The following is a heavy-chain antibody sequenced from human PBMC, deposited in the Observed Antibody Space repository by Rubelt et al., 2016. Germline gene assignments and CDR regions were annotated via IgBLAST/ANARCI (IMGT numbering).Heavy chain of an antibody. V-gene: IGHV4-39*01. CDR3: ARRMRTFDY. CDR1: GGSISSSSYY. J-gene: IGHJ4*02. Sequence: QLQLQESGPGLVKPSETLSLTCTVSGGSISSSSYYWGWIRQTPGKGLEWIGSFFYSGSTYYNPSLKSRCTRSVDTSKNQFSLKLSSVTAADTAVYYCARRMRTFDYWGQGTLVTVSS. CDR2: FFYSGST.